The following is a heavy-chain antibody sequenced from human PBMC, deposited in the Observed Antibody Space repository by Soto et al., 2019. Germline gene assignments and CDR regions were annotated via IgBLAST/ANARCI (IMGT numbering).Heavy chain of an antibody. CDR2: ISGSGGST. CDR3: AKGKGLLRYFDWLAYFDY. V-gene: IGHV3-23*01. D-gene: IGHD3-9*01. Sequence: GGSLGLSCAASGFTFSSYAMSWVRQAPGKGLEWVSAISGSGGSTYYADSVKGRFTISRDNSKNTLYLQMNSLRAEDTAVYYCAKGKGLLRYFDWLAYFDYWGQGTLVTVSS. J-gene: IGHJ4*02. CDR1: GFTFSSYA.